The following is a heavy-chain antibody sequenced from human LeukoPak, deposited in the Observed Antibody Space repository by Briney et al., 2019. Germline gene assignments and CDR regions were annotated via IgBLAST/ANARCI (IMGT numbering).Heavy chain of an antibody. V-gene: IGHV4-38-2*02. D-gene: IGHD3-16*01. CDR2: IYHSGST. J-gene: IGHJ4*02. CDR3: TRDWGINPNVDYFDY. CDR1: GYSISSGYY. Sequence: SETLSLTCTVSGYSISSGYYWGWIRQPPGKGLEWIGSIYHSGSTYYNPSLKSRVTISVDTSKNQFSLKLSSVTAADTAVYYCTRDWGINPNVDYFDYWGQGTLVTVSS.